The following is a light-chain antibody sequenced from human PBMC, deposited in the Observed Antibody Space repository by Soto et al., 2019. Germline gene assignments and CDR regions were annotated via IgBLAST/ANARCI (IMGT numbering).Light chain of an antibody. V-gene: IGLV2-23*02. CDR3: CSYAGSSTLMV. CDR2: EVS. Sequence: QSALTQPASVSGSPGQSITISCTGTSRDVGSYNLVSWYQQHPGKAPKLMIYEVSKRPSGVSNRFSGSKSGNTASLTISGLQAEDEADYYCCSYAGSSTLMVFGGGTKLTVL. CDR1: SRDVGSYNL. J-gene: IGLJ2*01.